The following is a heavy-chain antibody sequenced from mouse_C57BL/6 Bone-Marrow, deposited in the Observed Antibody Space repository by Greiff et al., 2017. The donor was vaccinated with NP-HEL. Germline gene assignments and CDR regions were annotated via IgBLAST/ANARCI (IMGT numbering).Heavy chain of an antibody. V-gene: IGHV1-82*01. Sequence: QVQLQQSGPELVKPGASVKISCKASGYAFSSSWMNWVKQRPGKGLEWIGRIYPGDGDTNYNGKFKGKATLTADKSSSTAYMQLSSLTSEDSAVYFCARGFHWYFDVWGTGTTVTVSS. CDR3: ARGFHWYFDV. CDR2: IYPGDGDT. J-gene: IGHJ1*03. CDR1: GYAFSSSW.